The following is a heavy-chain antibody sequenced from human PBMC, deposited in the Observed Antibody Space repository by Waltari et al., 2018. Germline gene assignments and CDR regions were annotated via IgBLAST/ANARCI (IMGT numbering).Heavy chain of an antibody. J-gene: IGHJ4*02. CDR3: ATGVPGARPTL. Sequence: QVHLVEPGGGVVLHGGSLRLSCAASGWIFSRYDMHWVRQAPGRGVEWVTVIRMDGSKKFSADTVQGRFAMSRDNSRVTLFLKMNSLGSADTAIYLCATGVPGARPTLWGRGTLVTVSS. CDR2: IRMDGSKK. V-gene: IGHV3-30*02. CDR1: GWIFSRYD.